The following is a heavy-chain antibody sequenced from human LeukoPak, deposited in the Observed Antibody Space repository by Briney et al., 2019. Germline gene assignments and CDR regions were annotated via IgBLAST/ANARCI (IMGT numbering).Heavy chain of an antibody. J-gene: IGHJ4*02. CDR1: GFTFSIYW. CDR3: ARDRWSYDPQGGFAC. V-gene: IGHV3-7*03. CDR2: IKQDGSER. Sequence: PGGSLRLSCAASGFTFSIYWMSWVRQAPGRGLEWVANIKQDGSERYYVDSVKGGFTLSRDNAKNSLYLQMNSLRAENTAVYYLARDRWSYDPQGGFACWGQGTLVTVSS. D-gene: IGHD3-22*01.